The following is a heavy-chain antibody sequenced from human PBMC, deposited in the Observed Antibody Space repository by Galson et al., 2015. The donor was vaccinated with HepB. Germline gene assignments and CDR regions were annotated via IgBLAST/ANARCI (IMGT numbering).Heavy chain of an antibody. Sequence: SVKVSCKASGYTFSRYGISWVRQAPGQGLEWMGWISGDNANTNYAQKLQGRVTMTTDTSTSTAYMELTSLRSDDTAAYYCARGGYSYGKFDYWGQGTLVTVSS. CDR2: ISGDNANT. J-gene: IGHJ4*02. V-gene: IGHV1-18*01. CDR3: ARGGYSYGKFDY. CDR1: GYTFSRYG. D-gene: IGHD5-18*01.